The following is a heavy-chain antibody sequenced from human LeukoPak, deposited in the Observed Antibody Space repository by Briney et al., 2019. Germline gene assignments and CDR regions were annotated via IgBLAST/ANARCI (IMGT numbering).Heavy chain of an antibody. J-gene: IGHJ4*02. CDR2: ISGSGGTT. Sequence: PGGSLRLSCAASGFTFNSYALSWVRQAPGKGLEWVSGISGSGGTTYYAGSVKGRFTISRDNSKNTLYLQMNSLRAEDTAVYYCAKEHRARYSSGWQPLDNWGQGTLVTVSS. V-gene: IGHV3-23*01. D-gene: IGHD6-19*01. CDR3: AKEHRARYSSGWQPLDN. CDR1: GFTFNSYA.